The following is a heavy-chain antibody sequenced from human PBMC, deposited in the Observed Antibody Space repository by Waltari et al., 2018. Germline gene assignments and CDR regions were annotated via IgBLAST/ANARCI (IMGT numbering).Heavy chain of an antibody. CDR3: ARDRGRGLYLDS. CDR2: VRGDGRT. Sequence: QLKLQESGPGLVKPSGTLSLTCGVSGDSMSSSDCWSWVRQPPGKGLEGIGQVRGDGRTNYNPPFASRLTMALDTSNNQFSLRMTSAAAADTAVYYCARDRGRGLYLDSWGPGTLVTVSP. J-gene: IGHJ4*02. D-gene: IGHD2-15*01. CDR1: GDSMSSSDC. V-gene: IGHV4-4*02.